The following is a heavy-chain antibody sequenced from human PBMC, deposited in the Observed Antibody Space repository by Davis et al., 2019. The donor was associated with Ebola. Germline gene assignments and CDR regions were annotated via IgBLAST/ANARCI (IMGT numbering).Heavy chain of an antibody. CDR2: ISSSSSTI. D-gene: IGHD6-19*01. V-gene: IGHV3-48*04. CDR3: AGGESGWDASDI. Sequence: GESLKISCAASGFTFSSYSMNWVRQAPGKGLEWVSYISSSSSTIYYADSAKGRFTVSRDNAKNSLSLQMNSLRAEDTAVYYCAGGESGWDASDIWGRGTMVTVSS. CDR1: GFTFSSYS. J-gene: IGHJ3*02.